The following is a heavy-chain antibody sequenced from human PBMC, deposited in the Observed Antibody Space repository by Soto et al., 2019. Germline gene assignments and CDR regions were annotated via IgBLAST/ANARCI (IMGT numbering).Heavy chain of an antibody. CDR2: ISYDGSNK. V-gene: IGHV3-30-3*01. CDR3: ARDLTYYYDSSGYYDY. CDR1: GFTFSSYA. J-gene: IGHJ4*02. D-gene: IGHD3-22*01. Sequence: GGSLRLSCAASGFTFSSYAMHWVRQAPGKGLEWVAVISYDGSNKYYADSVKGRFTISRDNSKNTLYLQMNSLRAEDTAVYYCARDLTYYYDSSGYYDYWGQGTLVTVSS.